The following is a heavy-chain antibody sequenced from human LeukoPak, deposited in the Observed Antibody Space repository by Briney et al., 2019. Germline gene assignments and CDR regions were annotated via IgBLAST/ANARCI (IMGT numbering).Heavy chain of an antibody. J-gene: IGHJ5*02. CDR2: ISYDGGNK. V-gene: IGHV3-30-3*01. CDR1: GFTFSSYA. Sequence: GGSLRLSCAASGFTFSSYAMHWVRQAPGKGLEWVAVISYDGGNKFYADSVKGRFTVSRDNSKNTLDLQMNSLRAEDTAVYYCARAPSSYYDTWFDPWGQGTLATVSS. CDR3: ARAPSSYYDTWFDP. D-gene: IGHD3-22*01.